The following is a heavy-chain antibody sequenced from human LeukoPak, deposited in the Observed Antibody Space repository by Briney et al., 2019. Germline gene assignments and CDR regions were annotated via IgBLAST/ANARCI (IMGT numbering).Heavy chain of an antibody. V-gene: IGHV4-38-2*02. Sequence: PSETLSLTCTVSGYSISGGYYWGWIRQPAGKGLEWIGTIFQSVSTYYNPSLKSRVTTSVDTSKNQFSLKLSSVTAADTAVYYCARNNSNGFDFWSQGTLVTVSS. CDR3: ARNNSNGFDF. J-gene: IGHJ4*02. D-gene: IGHD6-19*01. CDR2: IFQSVST. CDR1: GYSISGGYY.